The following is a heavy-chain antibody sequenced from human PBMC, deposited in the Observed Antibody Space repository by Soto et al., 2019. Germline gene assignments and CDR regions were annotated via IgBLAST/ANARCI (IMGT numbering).Heavy chain of an antibody. Sequence: QVQLVESGGGVVQPGRSLRLSCAASGFTFSSYAMHWVRQAPGKGLEWVAVISYDGSNKYYADSVKGRFTISRDNSKNTLYLQMNSLRAEDTAVYYCARAWAGWYSSGWYDVDYWGQGTLVTVSS. D-gene: IGHD6-19*01. CDR2: ISYDGSNK. CDR1: GFTFSSYA. CDR3: ARAWAGWYSSGWYDVDY. J-gene: IGHJ4*02. V-gene: IGHV3-30-3*01.